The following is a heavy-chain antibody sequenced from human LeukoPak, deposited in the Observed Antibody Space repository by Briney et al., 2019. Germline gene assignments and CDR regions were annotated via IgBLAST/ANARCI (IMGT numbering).Heavy chain of an antibody. CDR2: ISGSGGST. J-gene: IGHJ4*02. D-gene: IGHD2-2*01. CDR1: GFTFSSYA. CDR3: AKSLQDIVVVPAALTGDLLFDY. Sequence: GGSLRLSCAASGFTFSSYAMSWVRQAPGKGLEWVSAISGSGGSTYYADSVKGRFTISRDNSKNTLYLQMNSLRAEDTAVYYCAKSLQDIVVVPAALTGDLLFDYWGQGTLVTVSS. V-gene: IGHV3-23*01.